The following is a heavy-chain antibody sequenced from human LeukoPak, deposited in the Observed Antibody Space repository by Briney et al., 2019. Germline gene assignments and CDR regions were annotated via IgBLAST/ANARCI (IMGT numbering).Heavy chain of an antibody. J-gene: IGHJ5*02. CDR1: GASMSRSTYY. Sequence: SETLSLTCSVSGASMSRSTYYWGWVRQPPGKGLEWIGTISYSGNTYYNPSLKIRVTISVDTSKNQFSLNLTSVTAADTAVYYCASHPRKDYHDPGDLNWFDPWGQGTLVTVSS. D-gene: IGHD3-10*01. CDR2: ISYSGNT. V-gene: IGHV4-39*01. CDR3: ASHPRKDYHDPGDLNWFDP.